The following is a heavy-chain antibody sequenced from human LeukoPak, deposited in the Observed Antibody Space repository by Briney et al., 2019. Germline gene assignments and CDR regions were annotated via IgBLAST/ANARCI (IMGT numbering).Heavy chain of an antibody. CDR2: MYHSGIT. Sequence: SETLSLTCTVSVGSITTTNYYWAWIRQPPGRGLEWIGSMYHSGITYYNPSLKSRVTMSVDTSKDQFSRKLISVTAADTAVYYCARQDYSSPEGWFDPWGHGTLVTVSS. J-gene: IGHJ5*02. CDR3: ARQDYSSPEGWFDP. V-gene: IGHV4-39*01. CDR1: VGSITTTNYY. D-gene: IGHD6-13*01.